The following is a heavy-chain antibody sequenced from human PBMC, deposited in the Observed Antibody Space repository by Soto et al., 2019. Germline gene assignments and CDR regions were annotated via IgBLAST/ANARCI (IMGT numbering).Heavy chain of an antibody. Sequence: QVQLVESGGGVVQPGRSLRLSCAASGFTFSSHAMHWVRQAPGKGLEWVAVISYDGSNKYYADSVKGRFTISRDNSKNTLYLQMNSLRAEDTAVYYCARDPGLEPWFDPWGQGTLVTVSS. J-gene: IGHJ5*02. V-gene: IGHV3-30-3*01. CDR1: GFTFSSHA. D-gene: IGHD5-12*01. CDR3: ARDPGLEPWFDP. CDR2: ISYDGSNK.